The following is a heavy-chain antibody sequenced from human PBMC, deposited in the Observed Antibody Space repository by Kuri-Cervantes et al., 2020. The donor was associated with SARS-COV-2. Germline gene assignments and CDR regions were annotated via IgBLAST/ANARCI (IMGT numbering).Heavy chain of an antibody. D-gene: IGHD3-3*01. V-gene: IGHV4-59*08. CDR3: AKHIPYYDFWSGYYDAFDI. J-gene: IGHJ3*02. CDR1: GGSISSYY. Sequence: ESLKISCTVSGGSISSYYWSWIRQPPGKGLEWIGYIYYSGSTNYNPSLKSRVTISVDTSKNQFSLKLSSVTAGDTAVYYCAKHIPYYDFWSGYYDAFDIWGQGTMVTVSS. CDR2: IYYSGST.